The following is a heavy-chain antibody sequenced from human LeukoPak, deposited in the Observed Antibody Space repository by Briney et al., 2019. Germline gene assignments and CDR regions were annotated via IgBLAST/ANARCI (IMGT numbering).Heavy chain of an antibody. V-gene: IGHV3-7*01. J-gene: IGHJ4*02. CDR1: GFTFSSYW. CDR2: IKQDGSEK. D-gene: IGHD4-17*01. Sequence: GGSLRLSCAASGFTFSSYWMNWVRQAPGKGLEWVANIKQDGSEKYYVDSVKGRLTISRDNAKNSLYLQMNSLRAEDTAVYYCARGRYYGDYGDYWGQGTLVTVSS. CDR3: ARGRYYGDYGDY.